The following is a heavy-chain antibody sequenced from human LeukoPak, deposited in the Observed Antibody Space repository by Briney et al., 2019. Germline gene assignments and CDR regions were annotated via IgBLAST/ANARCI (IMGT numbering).Heavy chain of an antibody. D-gene: IGHD3-10*01. CDR2: ISSSSSYI. V-gene: IGHV3-21*01. J-gene: IGHJ4*02. Sequence: PGGSLRLSCAASGFTFSSYSMNWVRQAPGKGLEWVSSISSSSSYIYYADSVKGRFTISRDNAKNSLYLQMNSLRAEDTAVYFCARILLRSESFYNPSDCWGQGTLVTVSS. CDR1: GFTFSSYS. CDR3: ARILLRSESFYNPSDC.